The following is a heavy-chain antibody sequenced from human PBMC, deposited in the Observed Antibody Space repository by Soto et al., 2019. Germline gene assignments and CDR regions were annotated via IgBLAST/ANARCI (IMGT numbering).Heavy chain of an antibody. D-gene: IGHD3-22*01. CDR2: IKQDGSEK. CDR3: AREDYYDSSGYYNPEGTFDY. CDR1: GFTLILYL. J-gene: IGHJ4*02. Sequence: PGGSLRLSCAASGFTLILYLISWVRQAPGKGLEWVANIKQDGSEKYYVDSVKGRFTISRDNAKNSLYLQMNSLRAEDTAVYYCAREDYYDSSGYYNPEGTFDYWGQGTLVTVSS. V-gene: IGHV3-7*01.